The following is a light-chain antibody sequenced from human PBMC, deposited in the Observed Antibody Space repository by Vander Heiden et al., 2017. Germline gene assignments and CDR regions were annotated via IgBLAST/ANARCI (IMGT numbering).Light chain of an antibody. CDR3: QQYANSPRT. Sequence: ELALTQSPGTLSLSPGERATLSCRASQSVGKNYLAWYQQKPGQAPRLFIYDASNRATGIPDRFTGSGSGTDFTLTISRLEPEDFAVYYCQQYANSPRTFGQGTKVEIK. CDR1: QSVGKNY. J-gene: IGKJ1*01. V-gene: IGKV3-20*01. CDR2: DAS.